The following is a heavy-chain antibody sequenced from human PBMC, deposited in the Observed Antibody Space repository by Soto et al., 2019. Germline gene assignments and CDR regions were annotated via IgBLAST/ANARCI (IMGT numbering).Heavy chain of an antibody. CDR2: INTSGGST. V-gene: IGHV1-46*04. CDR1: GYTFTSYY. J-gene: IGHJ4*02. CDR3: ARVPQNYYDSSGYYPFDY. Sequence: QVQLVQSGAEVKKPGASVKVSCKASGYTFTSYYMHWVRQAPGQGLEWMGIINTSGGSTSYAQKLQGRVTMTRDTSTCTVYMELSSLRSEDTAVYYCARVPQNYYDSSGYYPFDYWGQGSLVTVSS. D-gene: IGHD3-22*01.